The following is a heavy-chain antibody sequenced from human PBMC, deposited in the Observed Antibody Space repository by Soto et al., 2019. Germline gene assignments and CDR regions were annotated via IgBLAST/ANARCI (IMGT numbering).Heavy chain of an antibody. Sequence: PGGSLRLSCAASGFTFSSYGMHWVRQAPGKGLEWVAVISYDGSNKYYADSVKGRFTISRDNSKNTLYLQMNSLRAEDTAVYYCAKDQVPPYYYYYYGMDVWGQGTTVTVSS. D-gene: IGHD1-1*01. CDR1: GFTFSSYG. CDR2: ISYDGSNK. J-gene: IGHJ6*02. CDR3: AKDQVPPYYYYYYGMDV. V-gene: IGHV3-30*18.